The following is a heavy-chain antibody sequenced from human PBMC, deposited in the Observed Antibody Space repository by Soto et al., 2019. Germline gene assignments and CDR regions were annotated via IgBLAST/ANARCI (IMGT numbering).Heavy chain of an antibody. J-gene: IGHJ6*02. CDR2: IYPGDSDT. Sequence: ESLKISCKGSGYSFTSYWIGWVRQMPGKGLEWMGIIYPGDSDTRYSPSFQGQVTISADKSISTAYLQWSSLKASDTAMYYCARHTEAFSYAPSSYFGIDVLREGTPVTV. CDR3: ARHTEAFSYAPSSYFGIDV. CDR1: GYSFTSYW. V-gene: IGHV5-51*01. D-gene: IGHD3-16*01.